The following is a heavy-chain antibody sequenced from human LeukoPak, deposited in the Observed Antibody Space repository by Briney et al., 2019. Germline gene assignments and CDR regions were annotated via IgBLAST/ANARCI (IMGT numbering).Heavy chain of an antibody. D-gene: IGHD3-22*01. CDR1: GGSFSGYY. CDR3: ASLSTHSSGYYYAWFDP. V-gene: IGHV4-34*01. Sequence: SSETLSLTCAVYGGSFSGYYWSWIRQPPGKGLEWIGEINHSGSTNYNPSLKSRVTISVDTSKNQFSLKLSSVTAADTAVYYCASLSTHSSGYYYAWFDPWGQGTLVTVPS. J-gene: IGHJ5*02. CDR2: INHSGST.